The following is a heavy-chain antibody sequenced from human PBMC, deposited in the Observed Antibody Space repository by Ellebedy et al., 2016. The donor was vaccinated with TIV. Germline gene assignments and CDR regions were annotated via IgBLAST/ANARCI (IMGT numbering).Heavy chain of an antibody. V-gene: IGHV3-15*01. CDR1: GFTFENAW. CDR3: TTDSPAYFSGSAGYPFDY. Sequence: GESLKISCAASGFTFENAWMSWVRRAPGKGLEWICRIKSDADGGTADYATPVKGRFTISRNDSQSTLYLQVSSLKTEDTAVYYCTTDSPAYFSGSAGYPFDYWGQGTLVTVSS. CDR2: IKSDADGGTA. D-gene: IGHD2-8*02. J-gene: IGHJ4*02.